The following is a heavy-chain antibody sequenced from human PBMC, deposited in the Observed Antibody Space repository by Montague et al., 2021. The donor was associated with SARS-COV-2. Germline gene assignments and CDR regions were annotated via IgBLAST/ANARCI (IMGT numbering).Heavy chain of an antibody. V-gene: IGHV3-30*04. J-gene: IGHJ4*02. CDR1: VFTFSSYA. CDR2: ISYDGINK. D-gene: IGHD4-17*01. CDR3: ASDLDDDSVDDYGVDY. Sequence: SLRLSCAASVFTFSSYAMHWVRQAPGKGLEWVAVISYDGINKYYVASVQGRFTISRDNSKNTLFLQMNSLRAEDTAVYYCASDLDDDSVDDYGVDYWGQGTLVTVSS.